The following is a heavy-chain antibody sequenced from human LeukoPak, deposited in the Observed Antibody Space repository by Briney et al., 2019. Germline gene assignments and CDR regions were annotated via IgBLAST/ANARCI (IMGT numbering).Heavy chain of an antibody. Sequence: GGSLRLSCAASGFTVSSNYMSWVRQAPGKGLEWVSVIYSGGSTYYADSVKGRFTISRDNSKNTLYLQMNSLRAEDTAVYYCARTRIVVVPASYYYGMDVWGQGTTATVSS. J-gene: IGHJ6*02. CDR1: GFTVSSNY. D-gene: IGHD2-2*01. CDR3: ARTRIVVVPASYYYGMDV. V-gene: IGHV3-66*01. CDR2: IYSGGST.